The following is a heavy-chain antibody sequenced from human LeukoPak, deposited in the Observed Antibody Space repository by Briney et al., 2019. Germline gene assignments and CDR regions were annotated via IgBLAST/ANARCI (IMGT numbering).Heavy chain of an antibody. CDR2: LSPVLA. CDR3: ATMGYGGSRFDY. Sequence: SVKVSCKVAGGTINNFAISWVRQAPGQGLEWMGGLSPVLATYAQKFQGRVTITADESTSTAYMELSSLRSEDTAVYYCATMGYGGSRFDYWGQGTLVTVSS. V-gene: IGHV1-69*13. CDR1: GGTINNFA. D-gene: IGHD4-23*01. J-gene: IGHJ4*02.